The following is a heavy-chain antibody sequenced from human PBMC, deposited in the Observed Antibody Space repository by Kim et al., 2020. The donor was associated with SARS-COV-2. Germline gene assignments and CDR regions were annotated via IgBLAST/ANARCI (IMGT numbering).Heavy chain of an antibody. V-gene: IGHV4-34*01. Sequence: SETLSLTCAVYGGSFSGYYWSWIRQPPGKGLEWIGEINHSGSTNYNPSLKSRVTISVDTSKNQFSLKLSSVTAADTAVYYCARERPYSSSWYTRPLKVGRYCMDVWGQGTTVTVSS. J-gene: IGHJ6*02. CDR3: ARERPYSSSWYTRPLKVGRYCMDV. CDR2: INHSGST. CDR1: GGSFSGYY. D-gene: IGHD6-13*01.